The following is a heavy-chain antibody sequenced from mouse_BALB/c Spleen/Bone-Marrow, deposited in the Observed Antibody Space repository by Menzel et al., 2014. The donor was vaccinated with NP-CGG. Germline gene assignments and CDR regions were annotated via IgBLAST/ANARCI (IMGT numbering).Heavy chain of an antibody. V-gene: IGHV1S56*01. CDR2: IYPGDGST. D-gene: IGHD2-14*01. CDR1: GYTFTSYF. J-gene: IGHJ1*01. Sequence: VQLQQSGPELVKPGASVKMSCKASGYTFTSYFIHWVKPRPGQGLEWIGWIYPGDGSTKYNGKFKVKTTLTADKSSSTAYMFLSSLTSEDSAIYFCAYYRYDEYFDVWGAGTTVTVSS. CDR3: AYYRYDEYFDV.